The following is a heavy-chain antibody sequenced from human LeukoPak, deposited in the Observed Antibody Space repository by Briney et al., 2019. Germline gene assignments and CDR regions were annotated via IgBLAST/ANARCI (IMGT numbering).Heavy chain of an antibody. Sequence: GGSLRLSCAASGFTFRSYAMSWVRQAPGKGLEWVSGINGGGDSTYYVDSVKGRFTISRDNSENTLYLQVNSLRAEDTALYYCARDQSVTNYYYGMDVWGQGTTVTVSS. J-gene: IGHJ6*02. D-gene: IGHD4-17*01. CDR3: ARDQSVTNYYYGMDV. CDR2: INGGGDST. V-gene: IGHV3-23*01. CDR1: GFTFRSYA.